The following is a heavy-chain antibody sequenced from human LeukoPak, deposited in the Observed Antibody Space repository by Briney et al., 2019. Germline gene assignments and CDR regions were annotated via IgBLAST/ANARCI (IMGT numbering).Heavy chain of an antibody. Sequence: TFSSYWMSWVRQAPGKGLEWIGSIYYSGSTYYNPSLKSRVTISVDTSKNQFSLKLSSVTAADTAVYYCARRTGYCSSTSCSHFDYWGQGTLVTVSS. V-gene: IGHV4-39*01. J-gene: IGHJ4*02. D-gene: IGHD2-2*01. CDR1: TFSSYW. CDR3: ARRTGYCSSTSCSHFDY. CDR2: IYYSGST.